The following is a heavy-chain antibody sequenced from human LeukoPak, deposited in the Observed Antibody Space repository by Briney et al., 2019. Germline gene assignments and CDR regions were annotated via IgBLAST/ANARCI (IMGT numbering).Heavy chain of an antibody. D-gene: IGHD3-10*02. CDR2: ITGSTTWT. J-gene: IGHJ2*01. CDR3: ARDLVSSGTGYFDL. V-gene: IGHV3-23*01. CDR1: GFTFGNFG. Sequence: GGSLRLSCEASGFTFGNFGMTWVRQAPGKGLQWVSGITGSTTWTYYAASVKGRFTVSRDNSQNTLHLQMNSLRADDTAVYYCARDLVSSGTGYFDLWGVAPWSLSPQ.